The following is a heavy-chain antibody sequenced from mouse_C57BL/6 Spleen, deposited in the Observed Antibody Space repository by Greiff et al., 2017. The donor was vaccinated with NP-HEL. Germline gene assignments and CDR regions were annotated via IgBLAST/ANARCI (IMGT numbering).Heavy chain of an antibody. CDR2: INPNNGGT. V-gene: IGHV1-22*01. D-gene: IGHD1-1*01. Sequence: EVQLQQSGPELVKPGASVKMSCKASGYTFTDYNMHWVKQSHGKSLEWIGYINPNNGGTSYNEKFKGKATLTVNKSTRTVYMVLSSPTSEDSAVSYYATRTYGAYYFDYWGQGTTLTVSS. CDR3: ATRTYGAYYFDY. J-gene: IGHJ2*01. CDR1: GYTFTDYN.